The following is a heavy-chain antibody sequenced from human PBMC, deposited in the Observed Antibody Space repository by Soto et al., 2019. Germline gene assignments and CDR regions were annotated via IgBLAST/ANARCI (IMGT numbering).Heavy chain of an antibody. Sequence: ASVKVSCKASGGTFSSYTISWVRQAPGQGLEWMGRIIPILGIANYAQKFQGRVTITADKSTSTAYMELSSLRSEDTAVYYCARDWDFYDSSGYYFGDAFDIWGQGTMVTVS. CDR1: GGTFSSYT. CDR2: IIPILGIA. D-gene: IGHD3-22*01. CDR3: ARDWDFYDSSGYYFGDAFDI. J-gene: IGHJ3*02. V-gene: IGHV1-69*04.